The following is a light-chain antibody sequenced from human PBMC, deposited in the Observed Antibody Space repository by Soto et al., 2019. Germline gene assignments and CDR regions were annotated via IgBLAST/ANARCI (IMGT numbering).Light chain of an antibody. V-gene: IGKV1-12*01. CDR3: QQANRFPFT. Sequence: DMQMTQSPSSVSASVGDRVTITRRASQAISSWLAWYQQKPGKAPKLLIYAASSLQSGVPSRFSGSGSGTDFTLTITSLQPEDFATYYCQQANRFPFTFGPGTKVDIK. CDR2: AAS. J-gene: IGKJ3*01. CDR1: QAISSW.